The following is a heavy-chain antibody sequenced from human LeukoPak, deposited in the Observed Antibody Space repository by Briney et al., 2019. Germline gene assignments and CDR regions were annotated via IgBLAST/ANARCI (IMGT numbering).Heavy chain of an antibody. Sequence: GGSLRLSCAASGFTFSSYWMSWVRQAPGKGLEWVANIKQDGSEKYYVDSVKGRFTISRDNAKNSLYLQMNSLRAEDTAVYYCARLRGVRGHYFDYWGQGTLVTVSS. CDR2: IKQDGSEK. V-gene: IGHV3-7*01. CDR1: GFTFSSYW. J-gene: IGHJ4*02. CDR3: ARLRGVRGHYFDY. D-gene: IGHD3-10*01.